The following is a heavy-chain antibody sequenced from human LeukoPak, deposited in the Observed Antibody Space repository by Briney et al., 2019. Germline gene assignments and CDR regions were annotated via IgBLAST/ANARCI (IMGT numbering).Heavy chain of an antibody. J-gene: IGHJ4*02. CDR1: GGSISNYY. CDR2: IHYSGRT. D-gene: IGHD5-24*01. CDR3: ARHQDGYGDSFDF. V-gene: IGHV4-59*08. Sequence: PSETLSLTCTVSGGSISNYYWSWIRQPPGKGLEWIGYIHYSGRTKYDPSLESRVTISADTSKNQFSLKVSSVTAPDTAIYYCARHQDGYGDSFDFWGQGSLVTVSS.